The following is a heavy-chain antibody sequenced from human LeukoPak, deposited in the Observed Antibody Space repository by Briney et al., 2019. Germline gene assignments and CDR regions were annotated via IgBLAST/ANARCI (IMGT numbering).Heavy chain of an antibody. V-gene: IGHV5-51*01. D-gene: IGHD3-10*01. J-gene: IGHJ4*02. CDR1: GYSFTNYW. CDR2: IHPGDSDT. CDR3: ARLRGGSGSYSLPY. Sequence: GESLQISCKGSGYSFTNYWIGLVRQMPGKGVEWMGIIHPGDSDTRYSPSFQGQVTISADKSISTAYLQWSSLKASDTAMYYCARLRGGSGSYSLPYWGQGTLVTVSS.